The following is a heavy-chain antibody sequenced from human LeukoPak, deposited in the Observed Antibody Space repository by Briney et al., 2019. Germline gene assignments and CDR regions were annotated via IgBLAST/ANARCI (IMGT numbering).Heavy chain of an antibody. CDR2: ISWNSGSI. D-gene: IGHD3-9*01. J-gene: IGHJ4*02. CDR1: GFIFSTYA. CDR3: AKDERAKPDTYYDILTGYCFDY. Sequence: GGSLRLSCAASGFIFSTYAMHWVRQAPGKGLEGVSGISWNSGSIGYADSVKGRFTISRDNAKNSLYLQMNSLRAEDTALYYCAKDERAKPDTYYDILTGYCFDYWGQGTLVTVSS. V-gene: IGHV3-9*01.